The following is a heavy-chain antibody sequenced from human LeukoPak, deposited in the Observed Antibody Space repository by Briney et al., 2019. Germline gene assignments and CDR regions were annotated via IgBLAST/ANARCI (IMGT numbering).Heavy chain of an antibody. V-gene: IGHV1-8*02. CDR3: ARGHEIYYYDSSGYPEGTNDAFDI. CDR1: GYTFTSYD. D-gene: IGHD3-22*01. CDR2: MNPNSGNT. Sequence: GASVKVSCKASGYTFTSYDINWVRQATGQGLEWMGWMNPNSGNTGYAQKFQGRVTMTRNTSISTAYMELSSLRSEDTAVYYCARGHEIYYYDSSGYPEGTNDAFDIWGQGTMVTVSS. J-gene: IGHJ3*02.